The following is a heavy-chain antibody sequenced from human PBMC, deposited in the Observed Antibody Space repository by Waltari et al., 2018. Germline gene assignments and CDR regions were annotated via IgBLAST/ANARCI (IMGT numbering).Heavy chain of an antibody. V-gene: IGHV4-39*07. CDR3: AREAVLYFGELSGEFDY. CDR2: AHYRGTA. Sequence: QLQLQESGPGVVRPSETLSLTCTVSGGSISDHDHSWRWVRQPPGKGLEWIGSAHYRGTAYYNPSLTGRVVISVDTSKNHFSLRLNSMTAADTAVYYCAREAVLYFGELSGEFDYWGQGSLVTVSS. D-gene: IGHD3-10*01. CDR1: GGSISDHDHS. J-gene: IGHJ4*02.